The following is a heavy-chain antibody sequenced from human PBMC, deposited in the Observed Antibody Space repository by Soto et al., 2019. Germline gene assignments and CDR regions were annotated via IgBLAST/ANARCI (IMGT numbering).Heavy chain of an antibody. CDR2: IWYDGSNK. Sequence: PGGSLRLSCAASGFTFSSYGMHWVRQAAGKGLEWVAVIWYDGSNKYYADSVKGRFTISRDNSKNTLYLQMNSLRAEDTAVYYCARDPSWQLVGYYGMDVWGQGTTVTVSS. D-gene: IGHD6-13*01. J-gene: IGHJ6*02. CDR1: GFTFSSYG. V-gene: IGHV3-33*01. CDR3: ARDPSWQLVGYYGMDV.